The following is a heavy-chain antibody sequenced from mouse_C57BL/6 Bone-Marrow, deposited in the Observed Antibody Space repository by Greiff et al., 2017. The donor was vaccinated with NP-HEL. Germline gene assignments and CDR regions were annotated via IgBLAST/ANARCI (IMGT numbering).Heavy chain of an antibody. J-gene: IGHJ4*01. CDR3: ARLRIGYGSSYDAMDY. Sequence: VQLQQSGAELARPGASVKLSCKASGYTFTSYGISWVKQRTGQGLEWIGEIYPRSGNTYYNEKFKGKATLTADKSSSTAYMELRSLTSEDSAVYFCARLRIGYGSSYDAMDYWGQGTSVTVSS. CDR2: IYPRSGNT. D-gene: IGHD1-1*01. V-gene: IGHV1-81*01. CDR1: GYTFTSYG.